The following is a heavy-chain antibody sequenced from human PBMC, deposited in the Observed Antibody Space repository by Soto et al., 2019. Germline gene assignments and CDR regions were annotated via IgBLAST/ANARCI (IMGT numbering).Heavy chain of an antibody. D-gene: IGHD2-21*02. CDR2: ISGSGGSR. J-gene: IGHJ4*01. Sequence: GVSLRRSCSASGFTFRSYAMSGVRQALGKGLELVSAISGSGGSRYYADCVKGRFNISRDNSKNPLYLQMNSRRAEETAVYYWAKSVVVPDISFDSWG. CDR1: GFTFRSYA. V-gene: IGHV3-23*01. CDR3: AKSVVVPDISFDS.